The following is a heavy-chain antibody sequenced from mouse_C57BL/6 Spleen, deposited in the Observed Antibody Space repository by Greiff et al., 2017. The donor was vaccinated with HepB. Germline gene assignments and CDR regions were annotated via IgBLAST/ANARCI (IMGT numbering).Heavy chain of an antibody. CDR2: IYPGDGDT. CDR1: GYAFSSSW. J-gene: IGHJ2*01. CDR3: ARRTSLYYCSSYDDY. V-gene: IGHV1-82*01. D-gene: IGHD1-1*01. Sequence: QVQLQQSGPELVKPGASVKISCKASGYAFSSSWMNWVKQRPGKGLEWIGRIYPGDGDTNYNGKFKGKATLTADKSSSTAYMQLSSLTSEDSAVYFCARRTSLYYCSSYDDYWGQGTTLTVSS.